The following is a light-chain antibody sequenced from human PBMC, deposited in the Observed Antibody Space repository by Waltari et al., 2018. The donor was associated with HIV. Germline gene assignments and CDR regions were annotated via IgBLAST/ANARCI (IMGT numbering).Light chain of an antibody. CDR1: SPNIANNY. J-gene: IGLJ2*01. V-gene: IGLV1-51*01. Sequence: QSVLTQPPAVSAAPRQTVPIFCSGSSPNIANNYFPWYQQLPGTAPKLLIYDNNRRSSGIPDRFSGSKSGTSATLAIAGLQTGDEADYYCGTWDTSLSAGVFGGGTKVTVL. CDR3: GTWDTSLSAGV. CDR2: DNN.